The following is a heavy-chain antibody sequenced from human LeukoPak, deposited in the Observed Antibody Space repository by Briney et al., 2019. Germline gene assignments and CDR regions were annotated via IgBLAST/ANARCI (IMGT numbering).Heavy chain of an antibody. J-gene: IGHJ4*02. CDR2: IGSSGGGI. Sequence: GGSLRPSCAASGFTFSTYTMYWVRHPPGKRLEWVSIIGSSGGGIHYADSVKGRFTISRDNAKNSLYLQMNSLRAEDTAVYYCARFRGDFDYWGQGTLVTVSS. CDR3: ARFRGDFDY. CDR1: GFTFSTYT. D-gene: IGHD3-10*01. V-gene: IGHV3-21*04.